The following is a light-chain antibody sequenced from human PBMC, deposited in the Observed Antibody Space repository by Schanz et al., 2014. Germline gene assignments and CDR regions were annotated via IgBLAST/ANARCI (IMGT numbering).Light chain of an antibody. CDR2: DVA. Sequence: QSVLTQPPSASGSPGQSITISCTGTSSDVGGYNFVSWYQHHPGRAPKLILYDVASRPSGISNRFSGSKSGNTASLTISGLQAEDEADYYCSSYRRTDTTYVVFGGGTKVTVL. J-gene: IGLJ2*01. CDR3: SSYRRTDTTYVV. V-gene: IGLV2-14*03. CDR1: SSDVGGYNF.